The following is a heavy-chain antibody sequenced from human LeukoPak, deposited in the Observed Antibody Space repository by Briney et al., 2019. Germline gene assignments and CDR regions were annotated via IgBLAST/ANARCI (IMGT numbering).Heavy chain of an antibody. V-gene: IGHV3-21*01. CDR3: ARDEGVWSGSDH. D-gene: IGHD3-3*01. CDR2: ITSSSSYI. Sequence: PGGSLRLSCAASGFTFSSYSMNWVRQAPGKGLEWVSSITSSSSYIYYADSVKGRFTISRDNTKNSLYLQMNSLRAEDTAVYFCARDEGVWSGSDHWGPGTLVTVSS. CDR1: GFTFSSYS. J-gene: IGHJ4*02.